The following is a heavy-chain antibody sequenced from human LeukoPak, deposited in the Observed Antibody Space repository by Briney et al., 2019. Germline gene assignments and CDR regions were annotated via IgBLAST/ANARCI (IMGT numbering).Heavy chain of an antibody. CDR2: ISYDGSNK. D-gene: IGHD6-13*01. Sequence: GGSLRLSCAASGFTFSSYAMHWVRQAPGKGLEWVAVISYDGSNKYYADSVKGRFTISRDNSKNTLYLQMNSLRAEDTAVYYCAKAAAAADTNNWFDPWGQGTLVTVSS. CDR1: GFTFSSYA. J-gene: IGHJ5*02. V-gene: IGHV3-30-3*01. CDR3: AKAAAAADTNNWFDP.